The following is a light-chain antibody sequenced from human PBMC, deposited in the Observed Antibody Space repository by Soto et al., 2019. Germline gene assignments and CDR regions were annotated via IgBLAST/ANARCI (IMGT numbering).Light chain of an antibody. J-gene: IGLJ1*01. Sequence: QSALTQPASVSGSPGQSITISCTGTRSDVGAYNYVSWYQRHPGKGPKLLIYDVNSRPSGVSPGFSGSKFGNTASLTISGLQAEDEADYFCSSYTSSDTLYVFGSGTKLTVL. CDR3: SSYTSSDTLYV. CDR2: DVN. CDR1: RSDVGAYNY. V-gene: IGLV2-14*01.